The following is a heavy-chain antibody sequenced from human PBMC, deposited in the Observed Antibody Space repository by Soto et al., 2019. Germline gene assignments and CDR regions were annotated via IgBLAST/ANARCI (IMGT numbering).Heavy chain of an antibody. D-gene: IGHD3-22*01. CDR2: INPSGGST. V-gene: IGHV1-46*01. Sequence: QVQLVQSGAEVKKPGASVKVSCKASGYIFTNHYIHWVRQAPGQGLEWMGIINPSGGSTNYLQKFQGRFTMTMDTSTSTVYMELSSLRSEDTAVYFCARADYYDSSGFYYDYWGPGTLVTVSS. CDR3: ARADYYDSSGFYYDY. CDR1: GYIFTNHY. J-gene: IGHJ4*02.